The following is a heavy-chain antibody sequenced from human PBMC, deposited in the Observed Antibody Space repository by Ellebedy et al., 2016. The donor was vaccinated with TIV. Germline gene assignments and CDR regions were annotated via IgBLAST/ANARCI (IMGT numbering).Heavy chain of an antibody. CDR2: MFPTGNT. D-gene: IGHD2-8*01. CDR3: ARLMGAQGYYALDV. CDR1: GDSLSGSY. J-gene: IGHJ6*02. Sequence: MPSETLSLTCGVSGDSLSGSYWTWLRQPPGKGLEWIGCMFPTGNTNYSPSFQSRVTLSLDTSKQQFSLRLISVTAADTAVYYCARLMGAQGYYALDVWGRGTTVTVSS. V-gene: IGHV4-59*01.